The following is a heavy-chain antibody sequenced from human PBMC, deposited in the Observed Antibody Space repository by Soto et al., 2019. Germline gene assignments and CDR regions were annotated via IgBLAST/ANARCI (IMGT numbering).Heavy chain of an antibody. CDR2: IFSNDEK. CDR3: AHSGPIATVAFDY. D-gene: IGHD1-1*01. Sequence: GSGPTLVNPTETLTLTCTVSGFSLSNARMGVSWIRQPPGKALEWLAHIFSNDEKSYSTSLKSRLTISKDTSKSQVVLTMTNMDPVDTATYFCAHSGPIATVAFDYWGQGILVTVSS. V-gene: IGHV2-26*01. CDR1: GFSLSNARMG. J-gene: IGHJ4*02.